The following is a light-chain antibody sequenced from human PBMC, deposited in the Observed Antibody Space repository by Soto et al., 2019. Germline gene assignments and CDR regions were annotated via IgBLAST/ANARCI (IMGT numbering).Light chain of an antibody. CDR3: CSYAGISTWV. CDR2: EGS. V-gene: IGLV2-23*01. Sequence: QSALTQPASVSGSPGQSITISCTGTSSDVGTYNLVSWYQQHPGKAPKLIIYEGSKRPSGXXXXXSGSKSGNTASLTISGXXXXXXXXYYCCSYAGISTWVFGGGTKLTVL. CDR1: SSDVGTYNL. J-gene: IGLJ3*02.